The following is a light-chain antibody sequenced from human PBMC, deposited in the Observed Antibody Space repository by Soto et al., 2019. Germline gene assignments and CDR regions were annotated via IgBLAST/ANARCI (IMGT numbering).Light chain of an antibody. CDR2: GAS. Sequence: ETVMTQSPATLSVSPGERATLSCRASQSVSSNLAWYQQKPGQAPRLLIYGASTRATGIPARFSGSGSGTDFTPTISSLEPEDFAVYYCQQRSSFGQGTRLEIK. V-gene: IGKV3-15*01. CDR1: QSVSSN. J-gene: IGKJ5*01. CDR3: QQRSS.